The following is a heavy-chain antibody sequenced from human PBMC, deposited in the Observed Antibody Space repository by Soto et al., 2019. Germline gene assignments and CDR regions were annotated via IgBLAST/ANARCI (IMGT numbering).Heavy chain of an antibody. V-gene: IGHV3-7*05. Sequence: EVQLVESGGGLVQPGGSLRLSCAASGFTFSSYYMTWVRQAPGKGLEWVANINQDGSEKYYVDSVKGRFTISRDNAKNSLYLQMNSLRAEDTAVYYCARDRGWYGFDYWGQGTLVTVSS. J-gene: IGHJ4*02. D-gene: IGHD6-19*01. CDR2: INQDGSEK. CDR1: GFTFSSYY. CDR3: ARDRGWYGFDY.